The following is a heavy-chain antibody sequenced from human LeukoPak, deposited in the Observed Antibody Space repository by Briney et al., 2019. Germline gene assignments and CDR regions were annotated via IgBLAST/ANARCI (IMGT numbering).Heavy chain of an antibody. CDR1: GGSISGYY. D-gene: IGHD3-22*01. CDR2: IYYSGST. CDR3: ARGGLENGYHSNDGFDI. Sequence: SETLSLTCTVSGGSISGYYWSWIRQPPGKGLEWIGYIYYSGSTKYNPSLKSRVTMSVDTSRNQFSLKLSSVPAADTAVYYCARGGLENGYHSNDGFDIWGQGTMVTVSS. V-gene: IGHV4-59*01. J-gene: IGHJ3*02.